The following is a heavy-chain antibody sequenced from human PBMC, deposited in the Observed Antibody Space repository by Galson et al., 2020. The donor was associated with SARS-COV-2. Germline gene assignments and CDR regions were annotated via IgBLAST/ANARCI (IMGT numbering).Heavy chain of an antibody. CDR2: IWYDGSKK. CDR1: GFTFSHYG. Sequence: GGSLRLSCAASGFTFSHYGMHWVRQAPGKGLEWVADIWYDGSKKYYADSVKGRFTISRDNSKNTLYLQMNSLRAEDMAVYYCARADGYEGKDYFEHWGQGTLVTVSS. J-gene: IGHJ4*02. CDR3: ARADGYEGKDYFEH. D-gene: IGHD5-18*01. V-gene: IGHV3-33*01.